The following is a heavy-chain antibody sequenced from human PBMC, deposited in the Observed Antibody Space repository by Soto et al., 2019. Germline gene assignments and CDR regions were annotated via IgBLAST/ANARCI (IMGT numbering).Heavy chain of an antibody. J-gene: IGHJ2*01. CDR3: ARDLGVTAGWYFDL. D-gene: IGHD2-21*02. CDR2: INAGNGNT. Sequence: ASVKVSCKASGYTFTSYAMHWVRQAPGQRLEWMGWINAGNGNTKYSQRFQGRVTITRDTSASTAYMELSSLRSEDTAVYYCARDLGVTAGWYFDLWGRGTLVTVS. CDR1: GYTFTSYA. V-gene: IGHV1-3*01.